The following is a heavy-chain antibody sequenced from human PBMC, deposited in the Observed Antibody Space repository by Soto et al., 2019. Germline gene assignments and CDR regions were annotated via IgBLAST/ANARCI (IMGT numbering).Heavy chain of an antibody. J-gene: IGHJ5*02. Sequence: QVQLVPSGAEVKKPGASVKVSFRAAVYTFTSYDINWVRQATGQGLEWMGWMNPNSGNTGYAQKVQGRVTMTRNNSRSPASMEPSRLKSEDTAVYYCAREKQVRGFDPWGQGTLVTVSS. CDR3: AREKQVRGFDP. CDR2: MNPNSGNT. V-gene: IGHV1-8*01. D-gene: IGHD6-13*01. CDR1: VYTFTSYD.